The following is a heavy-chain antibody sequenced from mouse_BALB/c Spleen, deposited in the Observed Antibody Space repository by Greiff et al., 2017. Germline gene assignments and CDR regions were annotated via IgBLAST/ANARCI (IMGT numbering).Heavy chain of an antibody. J-gene: IGHJ3*01. V-gene: IGHV14-1*02. CDR1: GFNIKDYY. CDR3: ARDSQGFAY. Sequence: EVKLMESGAELVRPGALVKLSCKASGFNIKDYYMHWVKQRPEQGLEWIGWIDPENGNTIYDPKFQGKASITADTSSNTAYLQLSSLTSEDTAVYYCARDSQGFAYWGQGTLVTVSA. D-gene: IGHD3-2*02. CDR2: IDPENGNT.